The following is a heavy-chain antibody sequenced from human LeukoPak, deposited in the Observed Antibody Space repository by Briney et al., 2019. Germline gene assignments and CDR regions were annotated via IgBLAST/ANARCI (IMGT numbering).Heavy chain of an antibody. CDR2: INRDGSTT. V-gene: IGHV3-74*03. Sequence: GGSLRLSCAASGFTFSNYWVHWVRQAPGKGLVWVSRINRDGSTTKYADSVKGRFTVSRDNAKNTLNLQMNSLRAEDTAVYYCAKLDSSSWGFDYWGQGTLVTVSS. D-gene: IGHD6-13*01. CDR3: AKLDSSSWGFDY. CDR1: GFTFSNYW. J-gene: IGHJ4*02.